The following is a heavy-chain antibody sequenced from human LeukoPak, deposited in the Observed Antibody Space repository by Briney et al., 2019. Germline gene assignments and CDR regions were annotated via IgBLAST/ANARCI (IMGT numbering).Heavy chain of an antibody. CDR1: GFTFSSSD. D-gene: IGHD2-2*01. CDR3: AKAHCGTTTCSRAEW. V-gene: IGHV3-23*01. CDR2: ISSGGGVT. Sequence: GGSLRLSCAASGFTFSSSDMSWVRQAPGEGLDWVSAISSGGGVTFYADSVKGRFTISRDNSKNTLYLQMDSLRAEDTAKYYCAKAHCGTTTCSRAEWWGQGTLVTASS. J-gene: IGHJ4*02.